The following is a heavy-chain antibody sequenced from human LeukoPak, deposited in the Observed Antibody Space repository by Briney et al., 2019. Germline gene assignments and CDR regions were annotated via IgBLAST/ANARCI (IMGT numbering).Heavy chain of an antibody. Sequence: EASVKVSCKASGYTFTGYYMHWVRQAPGQGLEWMGWINPNSGGTNYAQKFQGWVTMTRDTSISTAYMELSRLRSDDTAVYYCARDPLYGYSGNPFDYWGQGTLVTVSS. CDR2: INPNSGGT. V-gene: IGHV1-2*04. J-gene: IGHJ4*02. D-gene: IGHD5-12*01. CDR3: ARDPLYGYSGNPFDY. CDR1: GYTFTGYY.